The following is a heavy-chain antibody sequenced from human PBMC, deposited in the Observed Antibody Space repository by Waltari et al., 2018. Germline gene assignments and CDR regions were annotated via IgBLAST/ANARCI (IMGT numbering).Heavy chain of an antibody. Sequence: QVQLQQSGPELVKPSQTLSLTCDISGDSIPRNGVAWNWIRQSPSRGLEWMGRTYYRSKWYNDYAVSVKSRITINPDTSKNQFSLQLNSVTPDDTALYYCARGRNSGFDYWGQGTLVTVSS. J-gene: IGHJ4*02. V-gene: IGHV6-1*01. CDR3: ARGRNSGFDY. CDR1: GDSIPRNGVA. CDR2: TYYRSKWYN. D-gene: IGHD2-15*01.